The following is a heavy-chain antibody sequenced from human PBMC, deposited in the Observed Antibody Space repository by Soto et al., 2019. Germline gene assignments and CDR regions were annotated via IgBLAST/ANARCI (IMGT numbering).Heavy chain of an antibody. CDR1: GFTFSSYS. CDR2: ISSSSSTI. Sequence: RRSLRLSCAASGFTFSSYSMNWVRQAPGKGLEWVSYISSSSSTIYYADSVKGRFTISRDNAKNSLYLQMNSLRDEDTAVYYCARDMGTMIVVAFDYWGQGTLVPVYS. J-gene: IGHJ4*02. D-gene: IGHD3-22*01. V-gene: IGHV3-48*02. CDR3: ARDMGTMIVVAFDY.